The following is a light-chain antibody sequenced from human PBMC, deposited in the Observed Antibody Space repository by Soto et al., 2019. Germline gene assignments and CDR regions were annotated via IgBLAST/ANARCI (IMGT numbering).Light chain of an antibody. CDR3: SSYTTTLYV. Sequence: QSALTQPASVSGSPGQSITISCTGTRSDVGGYNYVSWYQQHPGKAPKLMIYDVSNRPSGVSNRFSGSKSGNTASLTISGLQAEDEADYYCSSYTTTLYVFGSGTKLTVL. V-gene: IGLV2-14*03. CDR2: DVS. J-gene: IGLJ1*01. CDR1: RSDVGGYNY.